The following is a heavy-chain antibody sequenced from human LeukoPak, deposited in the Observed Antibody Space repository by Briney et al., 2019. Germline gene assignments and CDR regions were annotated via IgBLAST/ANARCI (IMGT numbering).Heavy chain of an antibody. CDR2: IIPIFGTA. Sequence: SVKVSCKASGGTFSSYAISWVRQAPGQGLEWMGGIIPIFGTANYAQKFQGRVTITADKSTSTAYMELSSLRSEDTAVYYCARSRYRDPVAFDIWGQGTMVTVSS. CDR3: ARSRYRDPVAFDI. D-gene: IGHD1-1*01. CDR1: GGTFSSYA. J-gene: IGHJ3*02. V-gene: IGHV1-69*06.